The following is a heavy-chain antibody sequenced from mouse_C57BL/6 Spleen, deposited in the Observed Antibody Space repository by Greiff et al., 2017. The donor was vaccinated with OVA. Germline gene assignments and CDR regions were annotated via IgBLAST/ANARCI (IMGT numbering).Heavy chain of an antibody. CDR1: GYTFTDYY. Sequence: VQLQQSGPELVKPGASVKISCKASGYTFTDYYMNWVKQSHGKSLEWIGDINPNNGGTSYNQKFKGKAQLTVDKSSSTAYMELRSLTSEDSAVYYCARSVLYYGSSSGYFDVWGTGTTVTVSS. CDR3: ARSVLYYGSSSGYFDV. CDR2: INPNNGGT. D-gene: IGHD1-1*01. J-gene: IGHJ1*03. V-gene: IGHV1-26*01.